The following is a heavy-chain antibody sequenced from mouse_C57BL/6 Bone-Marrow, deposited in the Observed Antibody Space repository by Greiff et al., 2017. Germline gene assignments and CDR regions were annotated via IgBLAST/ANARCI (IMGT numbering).Heavy chain of an antibody. V-gene: IGHV1-26*01. CDR1: GYTFTDYY. D-gene: IGHD3-3*01. J-gene: IGHJ2*01. CDR2: INPNNGGT. CDR3: ARGEGYYFDY. Sequence: EVQLQQSGPELVKPGASVKISCKASGYTFTDYYMNWVKQSRGKSLEWIGDINPNNGGTSYNQKFKGKATLTVDKSSSTAYMELRSLTSEDSAVYYCARGEGYYFDYWGQGTTLTVSS.